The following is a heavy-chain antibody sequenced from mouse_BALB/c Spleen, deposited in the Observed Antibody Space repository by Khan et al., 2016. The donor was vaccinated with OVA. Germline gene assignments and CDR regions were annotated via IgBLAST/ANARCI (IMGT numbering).Heavy chain of an antibody. CDR3: ARTARIKY. D-gene: IGHD1-2*01. Sequence: EVQLQEPGPGLVKPSQSLSLTCTVTGYSITSGYGWNWIRQFPGNKLDWMGYISYSGSTNYNPSLKSRISITRDTSTHQFFLQLNSVTTEDSATYYCARTARIKYWGQGTTLTVSS. CDR2: ISYSGST. CDR1: GYSITSGYG. V-gene: IGHV3-2*02. J-gene: IGHJ2*01.